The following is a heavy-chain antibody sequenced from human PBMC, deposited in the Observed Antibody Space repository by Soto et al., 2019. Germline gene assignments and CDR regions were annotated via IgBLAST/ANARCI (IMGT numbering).Heavy chain of an antibody. CDR2: IIPIFGTA. CDR1: GGTFSSYA. V-gene: IGHV1-69*01. Sequence: QVQLVQSGAEVKKPGSSVKVSCKASGGTFSSYAISWVRQAPGQGLEWMGGIIPIFGTANYAQKFQGRVTITADESTSTAYTELSSLRSEDTAVYYCASGVYYDSSGYPPYWYFDLWGRGTLVTVSS. J-gene: IGHJ2*01. CDR3: ASGVYYDSSGYPPYWYFDL. D-gene: IGHD3-22*01.